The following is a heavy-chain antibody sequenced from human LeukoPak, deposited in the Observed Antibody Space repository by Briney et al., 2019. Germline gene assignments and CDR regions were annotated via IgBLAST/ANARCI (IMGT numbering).Heavy chain of an antibody. Sequence: ASVKVSCKASGYTFTSYGISWVRQAPGQGLEWTGWINPNSGGTNYAQKFQGRVTMTRDTSISTAYMELSRLRSDDTAVYYCARGGFSIAAGNWFDPWGQGTLVTVSS. CDR3: ARGGFSIAAGNWFDP. V-gene: IGHV1-2*02. D-gene: IGHD6-13*01. CDR1: GYTFTSYG. J-gene: IGHJ5*02. CDR2: INPNSGGT.